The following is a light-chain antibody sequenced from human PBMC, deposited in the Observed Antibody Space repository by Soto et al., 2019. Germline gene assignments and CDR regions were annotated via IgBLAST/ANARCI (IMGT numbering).Light chain of an antibody. V-gene: IGKV3-15*01. CDR3: QHYNNWPPWT. CDR1: QSVSSN. CDR2: GAS. J-gene: IGKJ1*01. Sequence: EIVMTQSPGTLSVSPGERATLSCRASQSVSSNLAWYQQKPGQAPRLLISGASTRATGIPARFSGSGSGTEFTLTISSLQSEDFAVYYCQHYNNWPPWTFGQGTKVEIK.